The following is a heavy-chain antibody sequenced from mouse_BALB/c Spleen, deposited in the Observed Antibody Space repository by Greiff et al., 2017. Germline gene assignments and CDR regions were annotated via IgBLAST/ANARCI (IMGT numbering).Heavy chain of an antibody. CDR1: GYTFTDYY. J-gene: IGHJ4*01. CDR2: IYPGSGNT. D-gene: IGHD2-14*01. V-gene: IGHV1-77*01. Sequence: QVQLKESGAELARPGASVKLSCKASGYTFTDYYINWVKQRTGQGLEWIGEIYPGSGNTYYNEKFKGKATLTADKSSSTAYMQLSSLTSEDSAVYFCARGKDRVRLAMDYWGQGTSVTVSS. CDR3: ARGKDRVRLAMDY.